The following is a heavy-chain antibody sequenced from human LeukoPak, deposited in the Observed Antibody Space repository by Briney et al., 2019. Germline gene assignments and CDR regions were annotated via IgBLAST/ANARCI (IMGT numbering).Heavy chain of an antibody. CDR2: ISGAGLTT. Sequence: GGSLRLSCAASGFTFSSYGMNWVRQAPGMGLEWVAFISGAGLTTPYADSVKGRFTISKDNSKSTLYLQMNSLRADDTAIYYCAKDWKSDTGYDFDYWGQGTLVTVSS. CDR3: AKDWKSDTGYDFDY. J-gene: IGHJ4*02. V-gene: IGHV3-23*01. D-gene: IGHD5-12*01. CDR1: GFTFSSYG.